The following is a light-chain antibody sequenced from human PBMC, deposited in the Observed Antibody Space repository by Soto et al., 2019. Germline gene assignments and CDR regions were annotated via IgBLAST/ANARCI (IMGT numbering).Light chain of an antibody. CDR3: MLYMGGGLVV. Sequence: QTVVTQEPSFSVSPGGTVTLTCGLTSGSVSTTYYPSWYQQTPGQAPRTLIYSTNIRSSGVPDRFSCSILGNKADLTITGAQADDESDYHCMLYMGGGLVVFGGGTKLTVL. J-gene: IGLJ2*01. CDR2: STN. V-gene: IGLV8-61*01. CDR1: SGSVSTTYY.